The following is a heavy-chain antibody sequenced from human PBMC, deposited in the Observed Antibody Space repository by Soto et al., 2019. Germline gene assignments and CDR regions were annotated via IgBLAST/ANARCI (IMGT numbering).Heavy chain of an antibody. CDR3: TRWTASYSDY. Sequence: GGSLRLSCTGSGFTFGDYHVSWFRQAPGKGLEWVTFIRNKAHGGTTEYAASVKGRFTISRDDSKSIAYLQINSLKTEDTAMYYCTRWTASYSDYWGRGALVTVSS. CDR1: GFTFGDYH. V-gene: IGHV3-49*03. CDR2: IRNKAHGGTT. J-gene: IGHJ4*02.